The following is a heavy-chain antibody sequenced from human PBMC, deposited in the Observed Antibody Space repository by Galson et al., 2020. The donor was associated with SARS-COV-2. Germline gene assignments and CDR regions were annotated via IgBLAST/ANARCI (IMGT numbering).Heavy chain of an antibody. CDR3: ARAPPLIGSSNGFEF. Sequence: SQTLSLTCAISGDSVSTYYATWPWVRQSPSRGLEWLGRTYYRSDWYYDYAVSLKGRITINPDTSKNQFALQLSSVSPEDTAIYYCARAPPLIGSSNGFEFWGQGTVVTVSS. CDR1: GDSVSTYYAT. D-gene: IGHD1-26*01. V-gene: IGHV6-1*01. CDR2: TYYRSDWYY. J-gene: IGHJ3*01.